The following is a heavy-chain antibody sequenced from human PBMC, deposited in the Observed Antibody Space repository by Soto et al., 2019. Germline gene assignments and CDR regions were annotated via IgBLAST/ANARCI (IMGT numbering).Heavy chain of an antibody. CDR2: IYYSGTT. Sequence: SETRSLTCTVSGGSISSSRYYCGCLLQPAGKGLEWIGTIYYSGTTYYNPSLRSRVTISVDTSKNQFSLKLTSVTAADTAVYYWARDQELWFVDLWGQGTLVTVSS. D-gene: IGHD3-10*01. J-gene: IGHJ4*02. CDR1: GGSISSSRYY. CDR3: ARDQELWFVDL. V-gene: IGHV4-39*01.